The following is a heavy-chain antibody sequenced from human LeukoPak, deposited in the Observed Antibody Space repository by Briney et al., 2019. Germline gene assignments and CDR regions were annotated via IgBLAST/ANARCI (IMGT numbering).Heavy chain of an antibody. CDR1: GLTFDDNA. CDR2: ISWNSGSI. CDR3: AIGLVGATNLGVDY. Sequence: PGGSLRLSCAASGLTFDDNAMHWVRQAPGKGLEWVSGISWNSGSIGYADSVKGRFTISRDNAKNSLYLQMNSLRAEDTALYYCAIGLVGATNLGVDYWGQGTLVTVSS. V-gene: IGHV3-9*01. J-gene: IGHJ4*02. D-gene: IGHD1-26*01.